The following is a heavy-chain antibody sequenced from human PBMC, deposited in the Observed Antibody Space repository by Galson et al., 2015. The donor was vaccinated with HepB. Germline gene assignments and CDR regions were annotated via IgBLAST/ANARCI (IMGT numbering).Heavy chain of an antibody. J-gene: IGHJ3*02. D-gene: IGHD3-3*01. CDR1: GFTFSSYS. V-gene: IGHV3-21*01. CDR2: ISSSSSYI. Sequence: SLRLSCAASGFTFSSYSMNWVRQAPGKGLEWVSSISSSSSYIYYADSVKGRFTISRDNAKNSLYLQMNSLRAEDTAVYYCARDLYYDFWSGVFDIWGQGTMVTVSS. CDR3: ARDLYYDFWSGVFDI.